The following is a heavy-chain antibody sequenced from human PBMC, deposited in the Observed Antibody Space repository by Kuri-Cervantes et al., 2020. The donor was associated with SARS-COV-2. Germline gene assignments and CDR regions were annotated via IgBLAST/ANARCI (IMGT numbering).Heavy chain of an antibody. D-gene: IGHD1-26*01. CDR3: ARGAVGATSLGAFDI. Sequence: ASVKVSCKASGYTFSGYYMHWVRQAPGQGFEWMGWINPNNGGTNYAQKFQGRVTMTRDTSISTAYMELSSLRSDDTAVYYCARGAVGATSLGAFDIWGQGTMVTVSS. J-gene: IGHJ3*02. V-gene: IGHV1-2*02. CDR1: GYTFSGYY. CDR2: INPNNGGT.